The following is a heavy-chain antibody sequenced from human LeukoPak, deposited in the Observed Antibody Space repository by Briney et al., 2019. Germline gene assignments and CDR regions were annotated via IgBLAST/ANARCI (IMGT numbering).Heavy chain of an antibody. CDR1: GFTFSDYY. CDR3: AKDLGGEGGSGFPGY. J-gene: IGHJ4*02. V-gene: IGHV3-11*03. D-gene: IGHD3-10*01. CDR2: ISSSSSYT. Sequence: PGGSQRLSCAASGFTFSDYYMSWIRQAPGKGLEWVSYISSSSSYTNYADSVKGRFTISRDNSKSTLYLQMNSLRAEDTAVYYCAKDLGGEGGSGFPGYWGQGTMVTVSS.